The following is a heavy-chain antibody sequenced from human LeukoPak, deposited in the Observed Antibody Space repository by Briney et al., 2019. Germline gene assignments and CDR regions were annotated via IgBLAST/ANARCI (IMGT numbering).Heavy chain of an antibody. Sequence: SETLCLTCTVSGGSISSGSYYWSWIRQPAGKGLEWIGRIYTSGSTNYNPSLKSRVTISVDTSKNQFSLKLSSVTAADTAVYYCARGYEFWSGYSPQGYYYYYYMDVWGKGTTVTVSS. CDR2: IYTSGST. CDR1: GGSISSGSYY. D-gene: IGHD3-3*01. CDR3: ARGYEFWSGYSPQGYYYYYYMDV. V-gene: IGHV4-61*02. J-gene: IGHJ6*03.